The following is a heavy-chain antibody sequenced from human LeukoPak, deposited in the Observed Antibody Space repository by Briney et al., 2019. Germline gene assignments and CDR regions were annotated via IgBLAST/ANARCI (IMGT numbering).Heavy chain of an antibody. CDR3: ARDRNWGNFDY. CDR1: GYTFTSYY. J-gene: IGHJ4*02. Sequence: ASVKVSCKASGYTFTSYYMHWVRQAPGQGLEWMGIINPSGGSTSYAQKFQGRVTMTRDTSTSTVYMELSSPRSEDTAVYYCARDRNWGNFDYWGQGTLVTVSS. V-gene: IGHV1-46*01. CDR2: INPSGGST. D-gene: IGHD7-27*01.